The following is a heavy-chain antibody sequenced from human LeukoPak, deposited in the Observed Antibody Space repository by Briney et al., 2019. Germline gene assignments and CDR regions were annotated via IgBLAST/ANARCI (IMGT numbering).Heavy chain of an antibody. D-gene: IGHD3-22*01. CDR2: ISYDGSNK. V-gene: IGHV3-30*03. J-gene: IGHJ4*02. CDR1: GFTFSDYG. Sequence: GRSLRLSCAASGFTFSDYGIHWVRQAPGKGLEWVAVISYDGSNKYYADSVKGRFTISRDNSKNTLYLQMNSLRAEDTAVYYCATFTMIGLGYFDYWGQGTLVTVSS. CDR3: ATFTMIGLGYFDY.